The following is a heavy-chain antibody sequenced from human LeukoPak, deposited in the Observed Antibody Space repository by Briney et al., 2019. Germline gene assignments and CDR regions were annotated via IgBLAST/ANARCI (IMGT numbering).Heavy chain of an antibody. V-gene: IGHV4-34*01. J-gene: IGHJ5*02. D-gene: IGHD6-6*01. CDR3: AREAPKGYSSSSGWFDP. CDR2: INHSGST. Sequence: SETLSLTCAVYGGSFSCYYWSWIRQPPGKGLEWIGEINHSGSTNYNPSLKSRVTISVDTSKNQFSLKLSSVTAADTAVYYCAREAPKGYSSSSGWFDPWGQGTLVTVSS. CDR1: GGSFSCYY.